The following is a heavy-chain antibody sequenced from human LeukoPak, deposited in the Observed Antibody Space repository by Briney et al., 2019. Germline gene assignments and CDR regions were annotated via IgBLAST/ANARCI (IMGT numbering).Heavy chain of an antibody. Sequence: GASVKVSCKASGYTFTSYDINWVRQATGQGLEWMGWMNPNSGNTGYAQKFQGRVTITRNTSIGTAYMELSSLRSEDTAVYYCARGVVVVPAAIGYYYMDVWGKGTTVTVSS. CDR3: ARGVVVVPAAIGYYYMDV. CDR2: MNPNSGNT. J-gene: IGHJ6*03. CDR1: GYTFTSYD. D-gene: IGHD2-2*02. V-gene: IGHV1-8*03.